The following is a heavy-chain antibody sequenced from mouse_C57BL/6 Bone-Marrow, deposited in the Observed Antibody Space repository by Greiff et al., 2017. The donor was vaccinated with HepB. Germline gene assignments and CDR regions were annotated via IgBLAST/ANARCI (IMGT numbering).Heavy chain of an antibody. J-gene: IGHJ2*01. V-gene: IGHV3-6*01. CDR1: GYSITSGYY. CDR2: ISYDGSN. Sequence: VQLQQSGPGLVKPSQSLSLTCSVTGYSITSGYYWNWIRQFPGNKLEWMGYISYDGSNNYNPSLKNRISITRDTSKNQFFLKLNSVTTEDTATYYCARGDGGPYYFDYWGQGTTLTVSS. D-gene: IGHD2-3*01. CDR3: ARGDGGPYYFDY.